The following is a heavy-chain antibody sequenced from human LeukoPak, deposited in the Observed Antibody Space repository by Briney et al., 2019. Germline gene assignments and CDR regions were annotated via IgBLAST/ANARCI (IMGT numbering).Heavy chain of an antibody. CDR1: GYTFTSYY. J-gene: IGHJ6*02. Sequence: ASVKVSCKASGYTFTSYYMHWVRQAPGQGLEWMGIINPSGGSTSYAQKFQGRVTMTRDTSTSTVYMELSSLRSEDTAVYYCARDILRPSPYYYYGMDVWGQGTTVTVSS. CDR3: ARDILRPSPYYYYGMDV. V-gene: IGHV1-46*01. D-gene: IGHD5/OR15-5a*01. CDR2: INPSGGST.